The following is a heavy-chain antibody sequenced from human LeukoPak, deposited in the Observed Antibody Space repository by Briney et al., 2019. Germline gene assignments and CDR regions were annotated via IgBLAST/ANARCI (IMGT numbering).Heavy chain of an antibody. D-gene: IGHD5-12*01. CDR1: GFTFSSYG. J-gene: IGHJ6*03. CDR2: IRYDGSNK. Sequence: GGSLRLSCAASGFTFSSYGMYWVRQAPGKGLEWVAFIRYDGSNKYYADSVKGRFTISRDNSKNTLYLQMKSLRAEDTAVYYCAKGGGYEAQYYYYYLDVWGKGTTVTVSS. V-gene: IGHV3-30*02. CDR3: AKGGGYEAQYYYYYLDV.